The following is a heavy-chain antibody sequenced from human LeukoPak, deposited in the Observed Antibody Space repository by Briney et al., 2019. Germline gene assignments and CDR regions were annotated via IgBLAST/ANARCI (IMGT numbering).Heavy chain of an antibody. CDR2: ISGGSVGT. Sequence: GGSLRLSCAASGFTFSSYGMHWVRQAPGKGLEWVSTISGGSVGTYYADSVKGRFTISRDNSKNTLYLQMNSLRAEDTAVYYCARGYAGDYWGQGTLVTVSS. V-gene: IGHV3-23*01. J-gene: IGHJ4*02. CDR3: ARGYAGDY. CDR1: GFTFSSYG. D-gene: IGHD3-10*01.